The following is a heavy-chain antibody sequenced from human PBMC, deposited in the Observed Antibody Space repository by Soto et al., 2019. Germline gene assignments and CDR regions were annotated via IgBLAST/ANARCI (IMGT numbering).Heavy chain of an antibody. CDR1: GGSISSSNW. CDR2: IYHSGST. CDR3: ARYLDTSGCPYY. D-gene: IGHD6-19*01. J-gene: IGHJ4*02. Sequence: SETLSLTCDVSGGSISSSNWWSWVRQPPGKGLELIGEIYHSGSTNFNPSLKSGVTIAVDKSKNQIPLKLSPVTAADTAVYYCARYLDTSGCPYYWGQGILVTVS. V-gene: IGHV4-4*02.